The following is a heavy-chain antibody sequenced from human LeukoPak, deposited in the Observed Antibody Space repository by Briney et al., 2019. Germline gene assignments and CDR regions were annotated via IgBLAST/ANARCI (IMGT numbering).Heavy chain of an antibody. Sequence: SETLSLTCTVSGGSFSSYYWSWVRQPPGKGLEWIGYIYYRGSTYYNPPLESRVTISVDTSKNQFSLKLSSVTAADTAVYYCARGAGYYDILTGLILNYYGMDVWGQGTTVTVSS. CDR2: IYYRGST. J-gene: IGHJ6*02. D-gene: IGHD3-9*01. V-gene: IGHV4-30-4*01. CDR1: GGSFSSYY. CDR3: ARGAGYYDILTGLILNYYGMDV.